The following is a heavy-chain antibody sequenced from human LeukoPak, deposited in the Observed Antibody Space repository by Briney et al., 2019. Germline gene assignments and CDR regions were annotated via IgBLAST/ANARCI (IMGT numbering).Heavy chain of an antibody. V-gene: IGHV1-69*06. CDR2: IIPIFGTA. CDR3: ARGEDYGDYFDY. D-gene: IGHD4-17*01. Sequence: SVKVSCKASGGAFSSYAISWVRQAPGQGLEWMGGIIPIFGTANYAQKFQGRVTITADKSTSTAYMELSSLRSEDTAVYYCARGEDYGDYFDYWGQGTLVTVSS. CDR1: GGAFSSYA. J-gene: IGHJ4*02.